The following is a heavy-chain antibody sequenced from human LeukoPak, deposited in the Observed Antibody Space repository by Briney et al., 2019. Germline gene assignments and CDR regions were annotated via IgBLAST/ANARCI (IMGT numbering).Heavy chain of an antibody. V-gene: IGHV3-7*01. Sequence: GGSPRLSCAASGFVFSASYMSWVRKAPGKGLERVATIKPDGSEKYHVDSVSGRFTISRDNTNDSLFLQMNSLRVDDTAVYYCVRGGTYWTVSWGQGTLVNVS. CDR1: GFVFSASY. CDR2: IKPDGSEK. CDR3: VRGGTYWTVS. J-gene: IGHJ5*01.